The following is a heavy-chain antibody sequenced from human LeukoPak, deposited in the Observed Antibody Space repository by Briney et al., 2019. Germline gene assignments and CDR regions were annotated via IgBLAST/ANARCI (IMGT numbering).Heavy chain of an antibody. Sequence: ASVKVSFKASGYTFTSYDINWVRQATGQGLEWMGWVNPNSANTAYAQKLQGRVTMTRNTSISTAYMELSSLRSEDTAVYYCARPGGSYDFWSGSRSYGMDVWGQGTTVTVSS. CDR1: GYTFTSYD. J-gene: IGHJ6*02. V-gene: IGHV1-8*01. CDR3: ARPGGSYDFWSGSRSYGMDV. D-gene: IGHD3-3*01. CDR2: VNPNSANT.